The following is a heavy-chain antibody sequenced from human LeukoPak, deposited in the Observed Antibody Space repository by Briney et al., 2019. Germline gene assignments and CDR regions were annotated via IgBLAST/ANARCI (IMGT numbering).Heavy chain of an antibody. D-gene: IGHD1-26*01. CDR3: AREVGWFDP. Sequence: SSETQSLTCTVSGGSISSSSYYWSWIRQPPGKGLEWIGSIYYSGSTYYNPSLKSRVTISVDTSKNQFSLKLSSVTAADTAVYYCAREVGWFDPWGQGTLVTVSS. CDR2: IYYSGST. V-gene: IGHV4-39*07. J-gene: IGHJ5*02. CDR1: GGSISSSSYY.